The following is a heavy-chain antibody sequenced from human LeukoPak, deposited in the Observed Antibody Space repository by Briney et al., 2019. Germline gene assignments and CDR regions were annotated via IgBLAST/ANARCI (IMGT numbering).Heavy chain of an antibody. CDR1: GYTFTSYG. D-gene: IGHD3-3*01. CDR2: ISAYNGNT. J-gene: IGHJ4*02. Sequence: GASVKVSCKASGYTFTSYGISWVRQAPGQGLEWMGWISAYNGNTNYAQKLQGRVTMTTDTSTSTAYMELRSLRSDDTAVYYCATTYYDFWSGYFIPHFDYWGQGTLVTVSS. V-gene: IGHV1-18*01. CDR3: ATTYYDFWSGYFIPHFDY.